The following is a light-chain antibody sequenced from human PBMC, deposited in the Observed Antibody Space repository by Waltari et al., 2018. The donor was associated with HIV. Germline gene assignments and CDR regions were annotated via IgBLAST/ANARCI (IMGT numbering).Light chain of an antibody. V-gene: IGLV1-44*01. CDR3: AVWDDSLNAYV. CDR1: SSHVRSTT. J-gene: IGLJ1*01. Sequence: QSVLTQPPSSSGTPGQRLTISCSGSSSHVRSTTVNWYQHLPGAAPKLLILNTDERPSGVPDRFSGSKSGTSASLAISGLQSEDEADYYCAVWDDSLNAYVFGTGTTVTVL. CDR2: NTD.